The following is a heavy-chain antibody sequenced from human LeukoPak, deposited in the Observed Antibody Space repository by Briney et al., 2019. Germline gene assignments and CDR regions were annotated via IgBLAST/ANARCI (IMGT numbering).Heavy chain of an antibody. CDR1: GFAFSSYW. CDR3: ARSLWPEDY. Sequence: GGSLRLSCEASGFAFSSYWASWVRHAPGKGLEWVANINQDGNSQNYVDSVRGRFTISKDNAKNPVYLQMNSLRAEDTAVYYCARSLWPEDYWGQGILVTVSS. V-gene: IGHV3-7*01. D-gene: IGHD2-21*01. CDR2: INQDGNSQ. J-gene: IGHJ4*02.